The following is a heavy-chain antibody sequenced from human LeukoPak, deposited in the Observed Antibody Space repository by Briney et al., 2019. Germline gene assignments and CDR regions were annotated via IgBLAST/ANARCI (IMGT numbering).Heavy chain of an antibody. Sequence: PGGSLRLSCAASGFSFSSHGMSWVRQAPGKGLEWVSASGSGGNTYYADSVKGRFTISRDNSNNTLYLQMNSLRAEDMAVYYCARKNIVGYYMDVWGKGTTVTISS. V-gene: IGHV3-23*01. CDR1: GFSFSSHG. CDR3: ARKNIVGYYMDV. J-gene: IGHJ6*03. D-gene: IGHD2/OR15-2a*01. CDR2: SGSGGNT.